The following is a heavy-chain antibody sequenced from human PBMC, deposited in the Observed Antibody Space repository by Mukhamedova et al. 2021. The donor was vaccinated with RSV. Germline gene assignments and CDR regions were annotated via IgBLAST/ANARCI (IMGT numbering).Heavy chain of an antibody. CDR3: ARNPCSITSCLGWFDP. D-gene: IGHD2-2*01. J-gene: IGHJ5*02. V-gene: IGHV1-2*02. Sequence: MHWVRQAPGQGLEXXXWINPXXGGXNYAQKFQGRVTMTRDTSISTAYMELSRLRSDDTAVYYCARNPCSITSCLGWFDPWGQGT. CDR2: INPXXGGX.